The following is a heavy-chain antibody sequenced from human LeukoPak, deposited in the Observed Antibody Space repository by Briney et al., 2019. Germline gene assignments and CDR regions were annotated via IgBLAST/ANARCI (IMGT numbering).Heavy chain of an antibody. Sequence: SETLSLTCTVSGGSISSGGYYWSWFRQPPGKGLEWIGYIYHSGSTYYNPSLKSRVTISVDRSKNQFSLKLSSVTAADTAVYYCATELPPSNWGRGTLVTVSS. D-gene: IGHD1-26*01. V-gene: IGHV4-30-2*01. CDR1: GGSISSGGYY. CDR3: ATELPPSN. CDR2: IYHSGST. J-gene: IGHJ4*02.